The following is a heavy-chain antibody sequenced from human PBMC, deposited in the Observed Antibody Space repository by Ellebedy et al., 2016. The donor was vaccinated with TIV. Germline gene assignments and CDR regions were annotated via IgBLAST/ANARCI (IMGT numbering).Heavy chain of an antibody. V-gene: IGHV3-74*01. CDR1: GFTFSSRW. J-gene: IGHJ4*02. Sequence: GESLKISCAASGFTFSSRWMHWVRQAPGKGLVWVSRIKGDGTNTIYADSVKGRFTISSDNAKNTMYLQMNSLRAEDTAMYYCARDGDEFNFDYWGQGTLVTVSS. CDR3: ARDGDEFNFDY. D-gene: IGHD5-24*01. CDR2: IKGDGTNT.